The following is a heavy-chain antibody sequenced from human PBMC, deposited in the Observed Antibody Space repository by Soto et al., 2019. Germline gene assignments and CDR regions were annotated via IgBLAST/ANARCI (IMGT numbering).Heavy chain of an antibody. J-gene: IGHJ6*02. CDR2: IYSDGST. CDR1: GFTVSSNY. Sequence: EVQLVESGGGLVQPGGSLRLSCAASGFTVSSNYMSWVRQAPGKGLEWVSLIYSDGSTYYADSVKGRFTISRDNSKNTLYLQMISLRAEDTAVYYCARGYSHGTWGYYYYGMDVWGQGTTVTVSS. CDR3: ARGYSHGTWGYYYYGMDV. V-gene: IGHV3-66*01. D-gene: IGHD5-18*01.